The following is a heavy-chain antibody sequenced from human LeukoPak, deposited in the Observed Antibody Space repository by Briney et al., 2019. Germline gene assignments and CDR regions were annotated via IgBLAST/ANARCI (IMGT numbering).Heavy chain of an antibody. V-gene: IGHV1-8*02. CDR3: AGGWEPYDYFFDP. Sequence: ASVKVSCKASGYTFTSYGISWVRQTTGQGLEWMGWMNPNSGNTDYAQNFQGRVTMTTDTSISTAYMELSGLRSEDTAIYYCAGGWEPYDYFFDPWGQGTLVIVSS. CDR2: MNPNSGNT. CDR1: GYTFTSYG. J-gene: IGHJ5*02. D-gene: IGHD5-12*01.